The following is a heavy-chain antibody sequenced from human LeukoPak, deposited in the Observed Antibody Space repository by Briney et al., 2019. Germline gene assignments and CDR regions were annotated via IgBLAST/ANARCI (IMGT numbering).Heavy chain of an antibody. CDR1: GFTFSNAW. CDR3: ATHSSSSWNHAFDI. V-gene: IGHV3-15*01. Sequence: PGGSLRLSCAASGFTFSNAWMSWVRQAPGKGLEWVGRIKSKTDGGTTDYAAPVKGRFTISRDDSKNTLYLQMNSLRAEDTAVYYCATHSSSSWNHAFDIWGQGTMVTVSS. CDR2: IKSKTDGGTT. J-gene: IGHJ3*02. D-gene: IGHD6-6*01.